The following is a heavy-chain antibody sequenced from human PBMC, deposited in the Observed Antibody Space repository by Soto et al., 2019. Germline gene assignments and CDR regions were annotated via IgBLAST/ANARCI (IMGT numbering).Heavy chain of an antibody. Sequence: GGSLRLSCAASGFTFSSYSMNWVRQAPGKGLEWVSSISSSSSYIYYADSVKGRFTISRDNAKNSLYLQMNSLRAEDTAVYYCASSREPANYDFWSGAFDPWGQGTLVTVYS. D-gene: IGHD3-3*01. CDR1: GFTFSSYS. V-gene: IGHV3-21*01. CDR3: ASSREPANYDFWSGAFDP. CDR2: ISSSSSYI. J-gene: IGHJ5*02.